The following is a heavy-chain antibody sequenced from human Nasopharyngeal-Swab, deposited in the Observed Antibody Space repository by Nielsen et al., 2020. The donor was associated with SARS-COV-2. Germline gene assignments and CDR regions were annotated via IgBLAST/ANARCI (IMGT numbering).Heavy chain of an antibody. Sequence: GWSLSLSCAASGFTFSSYAMHWVRQAPGKGLEWVAVISYDGSNKYYADSVKGRFTISRDNSKNTLYLQMNSLRAEDTAVYYCARDWAHYYGSGALLLWWFDPWGQGTLVTVSS. J-gene: IGHJ5*02. CDR3: ARDWAHYYGSGALLLWWFDP. V-gene: IGHV3-30-3*01. CDR1: GFTFSSYA. D-gene: IGHD3-10*01. CDR2: ISYDGSNK.